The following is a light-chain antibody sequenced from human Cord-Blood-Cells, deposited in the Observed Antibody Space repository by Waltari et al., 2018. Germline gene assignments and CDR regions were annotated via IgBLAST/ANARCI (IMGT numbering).Light chain of an antibody. CDR2: GAS. CDR1: QSDSSSY. V-gene: IGKV3-20*01. CDR3: QQYGSLLT. Sequence: SCRASQSDSSSYLAWYQQKPGQAPRLLIYGASSRATGIPDRFSGSGSGTDFTLTISRLEPEDFAVYYCQQYGSLLTFGGGTKVEIK. J-gene: IGKJ4*01.